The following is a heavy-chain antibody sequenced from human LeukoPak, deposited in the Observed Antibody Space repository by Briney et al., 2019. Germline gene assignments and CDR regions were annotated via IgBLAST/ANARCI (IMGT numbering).Heavy chain of an antibody. D-gene: IGHD5-24*01. J-gene: IGHJ4*02. V-gene: IGHV3-7*04. CDR3: AGRGDGNLYYFDH. CDR2: IKQDGGEK. Sequence: GGSLRLSCAASGFTFSSYWMSWVRQAPGKGLEWVANIKQDGGEKYYVDSVKGRFTISRDNAENSLYLQMNSLRPEDTAVYYCAGRGDGNLYYFDHWGQGTLVTASS. CDR1: GFTFSSYW.